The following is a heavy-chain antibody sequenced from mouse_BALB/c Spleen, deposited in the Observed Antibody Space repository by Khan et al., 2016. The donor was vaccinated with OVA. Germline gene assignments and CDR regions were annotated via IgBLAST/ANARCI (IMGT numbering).Heavy chain of an antibody. J-gene: IGHJ3*01. V-gene: IGHV1-54*01. D-gene: IGHD3-1*01. Sequence: VQLQQSGAELVRPGTSVKVSCKASGYAFTNYLIEWVKQRPGQGLEWIGVINPGSGGTNYNAKFKGQATLTADKSSSSASMQLCSLTSDVSAVYFCTRGGFGGFAYWGQGTLVTGSA. CDR2: INPGSGGT. CDR1: GYAFTNYL. CDR3: TRGGFGGFAY.